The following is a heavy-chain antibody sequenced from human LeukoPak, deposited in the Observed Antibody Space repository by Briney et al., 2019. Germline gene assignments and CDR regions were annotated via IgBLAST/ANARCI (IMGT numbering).Heavy chain of an antibody. J-gene: IGHJ5*02. CDR2: IYYSGST. D-gene: IGHD3-3*01. V-gene: IGHV4-59*08. CDR1: GASISSSY. Sequence: PSETLSLTCSVSGASISSSYWSWIRQPPGKGLEWIGNIYYSGSTKNPSLKSRVTISQDTSKNQFSLKLSSVTAADTAVYFCARHAGYDSNWFDPWGQGTLVTVSS. CDR3: ARHAGYDSNWFDP.